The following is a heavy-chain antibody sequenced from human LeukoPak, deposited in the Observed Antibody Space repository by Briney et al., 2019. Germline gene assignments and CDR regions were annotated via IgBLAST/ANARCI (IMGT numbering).Heavy chain of an antibody. V-gene: IGHV3-7*01. Sequence: GGSLRLSCAASGFTFSSYWMSRVRQAPGKGLEWVANINQDGSLKYYVDSVKGRFTISRDNAKNSLYLQMNSLRAEDTAVYYCARDSSSRFLEWAYYYYYYMDVWGKGTTVTVSS. CDR3: ARDSSSRFLEWAYYYYYYMDV. CDR2: INQDGSLK. CDR1: GFTFSSYW. J-gene: IGHJ6*03. D-gene: IGHD3-3*01.